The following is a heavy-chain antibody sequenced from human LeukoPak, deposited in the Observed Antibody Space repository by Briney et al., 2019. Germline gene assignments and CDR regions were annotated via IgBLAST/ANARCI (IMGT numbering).Heavy chain of an antibody. CDR2: IRSKAYGGTT. CDR1: GFTFGDYA. V-gene: IGHV3-49*04. D-gene: IGHD3-22*01. J-gene: IGHJ4*02. CDR3: TRDGPYYDSSGYYYGASNY. Sequence: GGSLRLYCTASGFTFGDYAMSWVRQAPGKGLEWVGFIRSKAYGGTTEYAASVKGRFTISRDDSKSIAYLQMNSLKTEDTAVYYCTRDGPYYDSSGYYYGASNYWGQGTLVTVSS.